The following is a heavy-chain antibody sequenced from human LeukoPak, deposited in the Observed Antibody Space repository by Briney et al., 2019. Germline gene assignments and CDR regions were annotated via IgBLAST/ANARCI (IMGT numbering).Heavy chain of an antibody. J-gene: IGHJ4*02. CDR2: ISWDGGST. CDR3: AKDLQPGYSYGYSAPDY. D-gene: IGHD5-18*01. V-gene: IGHV3-43D*03. CDR1: GFTFSTYW. Sequence: GGSLRLSCVVSGFTFSTYWMSWVRQAPGKGLEWVSLISWDGGSTYYADSVKGRFTISRDNSKNSLYLQMNSLRAEDTALYYCAKDLQPGYSYGYSAPDYWGQGTLVTVSS.